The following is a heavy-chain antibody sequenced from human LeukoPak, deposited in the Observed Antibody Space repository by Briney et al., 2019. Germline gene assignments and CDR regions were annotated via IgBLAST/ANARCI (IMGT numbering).Heavy chain of an antibody. V-gene: IGHV3-23*01. CDR2: ISGSGGST. J-gene: IGHJ6*02. CDR1: GFTSSSYA. Sequence: GGSLRLSCAASGFTSSSYAMSWVRQAPGKGLEWVSAISGSGGSTYYADSVKGRFTISRDNSKNTLYLQMNSLRAEDTAVYYCATAMVTESYGMDVWGQGTTVTVSS. CDR3: ATAMVTESYGMDV. D-gene: IGHD5-18*01.